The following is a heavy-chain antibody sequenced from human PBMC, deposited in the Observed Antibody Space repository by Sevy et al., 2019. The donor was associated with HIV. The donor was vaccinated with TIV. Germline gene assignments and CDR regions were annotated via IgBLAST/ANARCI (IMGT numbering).Heavy chain of an antibody. D-gene: IGHD1-26*01. CDR2: MNPNSGNI. J-gene: IGHJ4*02. V-gene: IGHV1-8*01. CDR1: GYTFSSYD. Sequence: ASVKVSRKASGYTFSSYDINWVRQATGQGLEWMGWMNPNSGNIDYAQKFQGRVTMTRDTSISTVYMELSSLRSEDTAVYYCARAGGLVDQGFDFWGQGTLVTVSS. CDR3: ARAGGLVDQGFDF.